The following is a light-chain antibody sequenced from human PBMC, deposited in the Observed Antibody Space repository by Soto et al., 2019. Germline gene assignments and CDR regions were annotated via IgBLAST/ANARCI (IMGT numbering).Light chain of an antibody. Sequence: DLPMTQSPSTMSASVGDRVTITCRASQSISSWLAWYQQKPGKAPKLLIYDASSLESGVPSRFSGSGSGTEFTLTISSLQPDDFATYYCQQYNSYWTFGQGTKVEIK. CDR2: DAS. CDR3: QQYNSYWT. J-gene: IGKJ1*01. V-gene: IGKV1-5*01. CDR1: QSISSW.